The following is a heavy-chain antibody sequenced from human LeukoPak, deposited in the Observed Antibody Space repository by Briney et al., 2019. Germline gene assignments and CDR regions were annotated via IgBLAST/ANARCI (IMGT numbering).Heavy chain of an antibody. V-gene: IGHV3-30*18. Sequence: PGRSLRLSCAGTGFSFGNYGVHWVRQAPGKGLEWVAVISYDGSNKYYADPVKGRFTISRDNSKNTLYLQMNSLRAEDTAVYYYAKDPHFGDYPYYFDYWGQGTLVTVSS. CDR2: ISYDGSNK. D-gene: IGHD4-17*01. CDR3: AKDPHFGDYPYYFDY. CDR1: GFSFGNYG. J-gene: IGHJ4*02.